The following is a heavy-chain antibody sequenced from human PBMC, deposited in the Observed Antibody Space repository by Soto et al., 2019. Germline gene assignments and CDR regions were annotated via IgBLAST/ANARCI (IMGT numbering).Heavy chain of an antibody. V-gene: IGHV3-48*03. J-gene: IGHJ6*02. CDR3: ARVGAAGMDV. CDR2: ISSSGSTI. CDR1: GFTFSSYE. Sequence: VGSLRLSCAASGFTFSSYEMNWVRQAPGKGLEWVSYISSSGSTIYYADSVKGRFTISRDNAKNSLYLQMNSLRAEDTAVYYCARVGAAGMDVWGQGTTVTVSS. D-gene: IGHD6-25*01.